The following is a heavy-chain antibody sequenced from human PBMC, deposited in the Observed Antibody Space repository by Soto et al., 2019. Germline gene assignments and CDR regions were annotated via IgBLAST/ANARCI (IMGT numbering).Heavy chain of an antibody. V-gene: IGHV3-7*01. CDR3: ARDRKVGGYCSSTSCSRLYFDYYYMDV. J-gene: IGHJ6*03. CDR1: GFTLSSYW. D-gene: IGHD2-2*01. Sequence: GGSLRLSCAASGFTLSSYWMSWVRQAPGKGLEWVANIKQDGSEKYYVDSVKGRFTISRDNAKNSLYLQMNSLRAEDTAVYYCARDRKVGGYCSSTSCSRLYFDYYYMDVWGKGTTVTVSS. CDR2: IKQDGSEK.